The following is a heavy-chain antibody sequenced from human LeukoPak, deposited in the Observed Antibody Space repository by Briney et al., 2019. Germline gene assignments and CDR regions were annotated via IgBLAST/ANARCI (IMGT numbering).Heavy chain of an antibody. CDR1: GFTFSSYG. CDR2: ITSSSSYI. D-gene: IGHD1-26*01. J-gene: IGHJ6*03. V-gene: IGHV3-21*06. CDR3: ARDPYSGNYGAYYYYYMDV. Sequence: GGSLRLSCAASGFTFSSYGMSWVRQAPGKGLEWVSSITSSSSYIYYADSVKGRFTISRDNAKNSVYLQMESLRVEDTAVYYCARDPYSGNYGAYYYYYMDVWGKGTTVTISS.